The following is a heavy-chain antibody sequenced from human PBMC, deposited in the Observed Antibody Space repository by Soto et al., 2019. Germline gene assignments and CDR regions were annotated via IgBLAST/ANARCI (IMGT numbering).Heavy chain of an antibody. Sequence: GGSLRLSCTGSGFTFSSYSMNWVRQAPGKGLEWVSYISSGSYNIYYADSVKGRFTISRDNAKDSLYLQMSSLRDDDTAVYYCARGPSAAAPLSDWYFDLLGRGTLVTVSS. D-gene: IGHD2-2*01. J-gene: IGHJ2*01. CDR3: ARGPSAAAPLSDWYFDL. CDR2: ISSGSYNI. CDR1: GFTFSSYS. V-gene: IGHV3-48*02.